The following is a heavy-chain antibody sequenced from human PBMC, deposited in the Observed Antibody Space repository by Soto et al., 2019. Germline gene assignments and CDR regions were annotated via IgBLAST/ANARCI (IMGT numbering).Heavy chain of an antibody. J-gene: IGHJ4*02. V-gene: IGHV5-51*01. CDR2: IYPGDSDT. D-gene: IGHD7-27*01. CDR1: GYSFTSYW. Sequence: GESLKISCKGSGYSFTSYWIGWVRQMPGKGLEWMGIIYPGDSDTRYSPSFQGQVTISADKSISTAYLQWSSLKASDTAMYYCARRRDRYDKLTDLDYWGQGTLVTVSS. CDR3: ARRRDRYDKLTDLDY.